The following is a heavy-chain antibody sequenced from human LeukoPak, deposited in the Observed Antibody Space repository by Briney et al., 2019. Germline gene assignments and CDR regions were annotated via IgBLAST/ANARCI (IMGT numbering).Heavy chain of an antibody. Sequence: ASVKVSCKASGGTFSSYAISWERQAPGQGLEGMGGILPMFGTASYAQKFQGRVTITADESTSTAYMELNSLRSEDTAVYYCARDGSAYWGQGTLVTVSS. V-gene: IGHV1-69*13. CDR3: ARDGSAY. D-gene: IGHD3-10*01. CDR1: GGTFSSYA. J-gene: IGHJ4*02. CDR2: ILPMFGTA.